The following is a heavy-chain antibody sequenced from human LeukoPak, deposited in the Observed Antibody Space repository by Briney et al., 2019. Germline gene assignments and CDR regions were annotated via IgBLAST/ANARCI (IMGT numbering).Heavy chain of an antibody. CDR1: GFTFSSYW. Sequence: GGSLRLSCAASGFTFSSYWMHWVRQAPGKGLVWVSRLNSDGSSTSYADSVKGRFTISRDNAKNSLYLQMSSLRAEDTAVYYCAKYPIRRSRDYYYAMDVWGQGTTVIVSS. CDR3: AKYPIRRSRDYYYAMDV. J-gene: IGHJ6*02. V-gene: IGHV3-74*01. D-gene: IGHD2-2*02. CDR2: LNSDGSST.